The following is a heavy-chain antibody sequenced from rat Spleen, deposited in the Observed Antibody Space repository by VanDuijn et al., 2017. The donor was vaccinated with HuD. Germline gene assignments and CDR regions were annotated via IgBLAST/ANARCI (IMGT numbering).Heavy chain of an antibody. CDR2: IQSGGST. CDR1: GIIFSNYG. Sequence: VQLVESGGGLVQPGGSMKLPCAASGIIFSNYGMAWVRQPPGKGLEWMGRIQSGGSTDYNSALKSRLSISRDTSKSQVFLKMNSLQTEDTAIYFCTRPNNPYWYFDFWGPGTMVTVSS. D-gene: IGHD1-10*01. CDR3: TRPNNPYWYFDF. V-gene: IGHV2-19*01. J-gene: IGHJ1*01.